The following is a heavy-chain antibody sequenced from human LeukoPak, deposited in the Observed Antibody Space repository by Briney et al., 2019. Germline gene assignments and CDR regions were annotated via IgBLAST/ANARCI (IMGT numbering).Heavy chain of an antibody. CDR3: ARGGGLDV. CDR1: GFTFSTYW. CDR2: INHNGNVN. D-gene: IGHD3-16*01. Sequence: GGSLRLSCAASGFTFSTYWMHWVRRAPGKGLEWVANINHNGNVNYYVDSVKGRFTISRDNAKNSLYLQMSNLRAEDTAVYFCARGGGLDVWGQGATVTVSS. V-gene: IGHV3-7*03. J-gene: IGHJ6*02.